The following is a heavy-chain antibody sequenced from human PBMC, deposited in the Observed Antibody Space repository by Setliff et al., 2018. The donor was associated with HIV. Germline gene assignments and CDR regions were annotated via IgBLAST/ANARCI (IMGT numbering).Heavy chain of an antibody. V-gene: IGHV1-8*02. CDR2: MNPNSANT. D-gene: IGHD1-26*01. Sequence: ASVKVSCKASGYTFTSDDINWVRQATGQGLEWMGWMNPNSANTGYAQKFQGRVTMTRNTSISTAYMQLNSPRSEDTAVYFCARSRREVVYFYYYMDFWGKGTTGTV. J-gene: IGHJ6*03. CDR3: ARSRREVVYFYYYMDF. CDR1: GYTFTSDD.